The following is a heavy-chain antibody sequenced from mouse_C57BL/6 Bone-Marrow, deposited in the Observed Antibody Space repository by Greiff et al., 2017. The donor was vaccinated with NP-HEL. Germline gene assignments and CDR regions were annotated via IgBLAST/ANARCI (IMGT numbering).Heavy chain of an antibody. Sequence: QVQLQQSGAELARPGASVKLSCKASGYTFTSYGISWVKQRTGQGLEWIGEIYPRSGNTYYNEKFKGKATLTADKSSSTAYMELRSLTSEDSAVYFCAMIYYGNPAWFAYWGQGTLVTVSA. J-gene: IGHJ3*01. D-gene: IGHD2-1*01. CDR1: GYTFTSYG. CDR2: IYPRSGNT. V-gene: IGHV1-81*01. CDR3: AMIYYGNPAWFAY.